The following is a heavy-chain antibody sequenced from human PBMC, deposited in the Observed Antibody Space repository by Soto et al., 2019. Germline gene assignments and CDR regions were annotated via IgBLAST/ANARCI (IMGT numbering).Heavy chain of an antibody. CDR3: ASIVSSAHGEFSD. Sequence: QVQLQESGPGLVKPSQTLSLTCTVSGGSISSGGYYWSWIRQHPGKGLEWIGYIYYSGGTYYNPSLQSRVTISVDTSKNQFSLKLSSVTAADTAVYYCASIVSSAHGEFSDWGQGTLVTVSS. D-gene: IGHD3-10*01. V-gene: IGHV4-31*03. CDR2: IYYSGGT. J-gene: IGHJ4*02. CDR1: GGSISSGGYY.